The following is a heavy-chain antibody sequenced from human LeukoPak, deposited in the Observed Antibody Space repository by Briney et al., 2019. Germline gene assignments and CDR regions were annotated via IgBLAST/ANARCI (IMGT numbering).Heavy chain of an antibody. CDR2: INPSGGST. CDR1: GYTSTSYY. V-gene: IGHV1-46*01. J-gene: IGHJ4*02. CDR3: ARDAETGTGDY. Sequence: GASVKVSCKASGYTSTSYYMHWVRQAPGQGLEWMGIINPSGGSTSYAQKFQGRVTMTRDTSTSTVYMELSSLRSEDTAVYYCARDAETGTGDYWGQGTLVTVSS. D-gene: IGHD1-1*01.